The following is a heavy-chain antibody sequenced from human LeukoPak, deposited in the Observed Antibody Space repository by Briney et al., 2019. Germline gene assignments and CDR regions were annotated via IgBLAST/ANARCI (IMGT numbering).Heavy chain of an antibody. Sequence: GGSLRLSCAASGFTFNSYGIHWVRQAPGKGLEWVAFIRFDGSNNYYADSVRGRFTISRDNSKNTLYLQMNSLRAEDTAVYYCAKDGGGYYPYYYYYMDVWGKGTTVT. D-gene: IGHD3-22*01. CDR1: GFTFNSYG. CDR2: IRFDGSNN. V-gene: IGHV3-30*02. J-gene: IGHJ6*03. CDR3: AKDGGGYYPYYYYYMDV.